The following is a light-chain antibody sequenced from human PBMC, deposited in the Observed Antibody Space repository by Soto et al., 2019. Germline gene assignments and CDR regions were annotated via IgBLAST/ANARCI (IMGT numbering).Light chain of an antibody. CDR3: QQYYSTPPT. Sequence: DIVMTQSPDSLAVSLGERATINCKSSQSVLSTSNNERYLAWYQHKPGQPPKLLISWASTRESGVPDRFSGSGSGTDFTLTISSLQAEDVAVYYCQQYYSTPPTFGQGTKVDIK. V-gene: IGKV4-1*01. CDR1: QSVLSTSNNERY. J-gene: IGKJ1*01. CDR2: WAS.